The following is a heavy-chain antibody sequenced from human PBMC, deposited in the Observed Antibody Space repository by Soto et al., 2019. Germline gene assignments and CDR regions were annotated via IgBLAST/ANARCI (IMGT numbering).Heavy chain of an antibody. CDR3: ARVSSIAARRSFDA. CDR2: LNPYNGKT. V-gene: IGHV1-8*01. D-gene: IGHD6-6*01. J-gene: IGHJ4*02. Sequence: GASVKVSCKASGYTFTSHDINWVRQATGQGLEWMGWLNPYNGKTAYAQRFQGRVTMTWNATTGTVYLELSSLRSEDTAMYYCARVSSIAARRSFDAWGQGTLVTVSS. CDR1: GYTFTSHD.